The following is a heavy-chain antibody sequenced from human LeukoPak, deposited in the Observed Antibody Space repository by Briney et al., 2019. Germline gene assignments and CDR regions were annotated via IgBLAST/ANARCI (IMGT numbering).Heavy chain of an antibody. CDR1: GGSISSSSYY. CDR2: IY. J-gene: IGHJ4*02. V-gene: IGHV4-30-4*08. D-gene: IGHD3-22*01. CDR3: ARVPYYYDSSGLLQSYYFDY. Sequence: SETLSLTCTVSGGSISSSSYYWGWIRQPPGKGLEWIGYIYYNPSLKSRVTISVDTSKNQFSLKLSSVTAADTAVYYCARVPYYYDSSGLLQSYYFDYWGQGTLVTVSS.